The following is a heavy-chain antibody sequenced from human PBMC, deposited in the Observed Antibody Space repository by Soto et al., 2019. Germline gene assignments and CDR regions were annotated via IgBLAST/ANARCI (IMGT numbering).Heavy chain of an antibody. CDR2: INHSGST. V-gene: IGHV4-34*01. CDR1: GGSFSGYS. Sequence: QVQLQQWGAGLLKPSETLSLTCAVYGGSFSGYSWSWISQRPGKGLEWIGEINHSGSTNYNPSLKCRVTISVDTSKNQFSLKLSSVTAADTAVYYCARGDWYFDLWCRGTLVTVSS. CDR3: ARGDWYFDL. J-gene: IGHJ2*01.